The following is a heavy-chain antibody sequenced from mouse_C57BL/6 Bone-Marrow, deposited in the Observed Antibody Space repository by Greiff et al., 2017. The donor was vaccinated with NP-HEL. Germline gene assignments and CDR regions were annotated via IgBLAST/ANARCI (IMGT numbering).Heavy chain of an antibody. CDR3: ASRYSSWFAY. J-gene: IGHJ3*01. D-gene: IGHD2-12*01. CDR1: GFTFSSYG. Sequence: EVMLVESGGDLVKPGGSLKLSCAASGFTFSSYGMSWVRQTPDKRLEWVATISSGGSYTYYPDSVKGRFTISKDNAKKTLYLQMSSLKTENTAMYYVASRYSSWFAYWGQGTLVTVSA. CDR2: ISSGGSYT. V-gene: IGHV5-6*02.